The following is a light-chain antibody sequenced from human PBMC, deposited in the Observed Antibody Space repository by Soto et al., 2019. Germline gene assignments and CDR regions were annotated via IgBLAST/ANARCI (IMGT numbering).Light chain of an antibody. CDR3: QQYGISPLT. V-gene: IGKV3-20*01. CDR2: GAS. CDR1: QSVSSY. J-gene: IGKJ4*01. Sequence: ELVLTQSPATPSLSPEERATLSCRASQSVSSYLAWYQQKPGQAPRVPIYGASSRDSGIPDRFSGSGSGTDFTLTISRLEPEDIAVYYCQQYGISPLTFGGGTKV.